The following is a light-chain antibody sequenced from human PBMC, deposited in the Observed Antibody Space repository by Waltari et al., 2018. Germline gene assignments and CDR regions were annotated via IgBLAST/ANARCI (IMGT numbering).Light chain of an antibody. CDR2: GIS. CDR3: QQYSSSPRT. Sequence: ELVLTQSPVTLSLSPLERATLSCRASQSVSSNYLDWYQQKPGQAPRLLIYGISTRATGIPDRFSASGSGTDFTITISRLEPEDFAVYYCQQYSSSPRTFGQGTTVAIK. V-gene: IGKV3-20*01. J-gene: IGKJ1*01. CDR1: QSVSSNY.